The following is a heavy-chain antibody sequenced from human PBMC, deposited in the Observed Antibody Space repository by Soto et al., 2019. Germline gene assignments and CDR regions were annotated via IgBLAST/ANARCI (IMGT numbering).Heavy chain of an antibody. V-gene: IGHV3-64*01. CDR2: ISSNGVGT. CDR3: ESGARPDFYYMDV. J-gene: IGHJ6*03. Sequence: EVQLAESGGGLAQPGGSLRLSCAASGFTLSGYAMDWVRQAPGTGLEYVSGISSNGVGTYYANSVQGRFTISRDNSKHTVYLQMGSLRPDDMAVYYCESGARPDFYYMDVWGKGTTVTVSS. CDR1: GFTLSGYA. D-gene: IGHD6-6*01.